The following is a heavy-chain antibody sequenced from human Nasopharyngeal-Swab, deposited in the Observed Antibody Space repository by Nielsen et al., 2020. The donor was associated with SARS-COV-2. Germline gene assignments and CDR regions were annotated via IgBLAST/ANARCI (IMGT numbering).Heavy chain of an antibody. CDR3: ARGGDPREVVAATDCFDP. CDR2: INPGGGRA. Sequence: WVRQAPGQGLEWMGIINPGGGRARYSQNFQGRVTMTRDTSTNTVYMELYSLTSEDTAVYYCARGGDPREVVAATDCFDPWGQGTLVTVSS. J-gene: IGHJ5*02. V-gene: IGHV1-46*01. D-gene: IGHD2-15*01.